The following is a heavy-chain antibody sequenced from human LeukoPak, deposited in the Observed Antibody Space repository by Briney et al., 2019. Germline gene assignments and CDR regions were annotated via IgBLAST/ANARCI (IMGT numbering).Heavy chain of an antibody. CDR3: ARRLAAAGAQNPNAFDI. CDR1: GGSISSYY. D-gene: IGHD6-13*01. V-gene: IGHV4-59*08. J-gene: IGHJ3*02. Sequence: SETLSLTCTVSGGSISSYYWSWIRQPPGKGLEWIGYIYYSGSTNYNPSLKSRVTISVDTSKNQFSLKLSSVTAADTAVYYCARRLAAAGAQNPNAFDIWGQGTMVTVSS. CDR2: IYYSGST.